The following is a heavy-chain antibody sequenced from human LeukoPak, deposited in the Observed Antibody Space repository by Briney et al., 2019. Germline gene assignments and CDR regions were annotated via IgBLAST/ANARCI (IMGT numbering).Heavy chain of an antibody. J-gene: IGHJ3*02. CDR3: ARGQIGGSNAFDI. Sequence: GGSLRLSCAASGFTFSSYDMHWVRQATGKGLEWVSANGTAGDTYYPGSVKGRFTISRENAKNSLYLQMNSLRAEDTAVYYCARGQIGGSNAFDIWGQGTMVTVSS. D-gene: IGHD2-15*01. CDR2: NGTAGDT. CDR1: GFTFSSYD. V-gene: IGHV3-13*01.